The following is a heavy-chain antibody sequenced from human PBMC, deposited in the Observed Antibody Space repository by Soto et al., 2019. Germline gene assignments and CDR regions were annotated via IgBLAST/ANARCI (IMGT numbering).Heavy chain of an antibody. Sequence: QVQLVQSGAEVKKPGASVKVSCEASGYTFTAYYIHWVRQAPGQGLEWMGWINPNSGGTNNAQKFQGRVTMTRDTSISTAYMELSSLRYDDTAVYYCARETDGSGTHPRAFYFDLWGHGTLVTLSS. CDR3: ARETDGSGTHPRAFYFDL. CDR2: INPNSGGT. J-gene: IGHJ4*01. V-gene: IGHV1-2*02. CDR1: GYTFTAYY. D-gene: IGHD3-10*01.